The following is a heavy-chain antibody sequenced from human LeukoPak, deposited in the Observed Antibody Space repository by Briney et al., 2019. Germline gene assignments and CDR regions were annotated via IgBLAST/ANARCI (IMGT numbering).Heavy chain of an antibody. D-gene: IGHD3-10*01. CDR3: ASHYGSGSFYSPFDY. J-gene: IGHJ4*02. CDR2: IYYTGST. CDR1: GASISSSF. Sequence: SSETLSLTCTVSGASISSSFWTWIRQSPGKGLEWLAYIYYTGSTNLNPSLKSRLTISVDTSKNQFSLKLSSVTAADTAVYYCASHYGSGSFYSPFDYWGQGTLVTVSS. V-gene: IGHV4-59*01.